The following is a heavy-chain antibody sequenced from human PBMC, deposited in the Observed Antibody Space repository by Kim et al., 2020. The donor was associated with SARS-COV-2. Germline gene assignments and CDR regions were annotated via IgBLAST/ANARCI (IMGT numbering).Heavy chain of an antibody. D-gene: IGHD3-22*01. CDR2: IKEDGSEK. V-gene: IGHV3-7*03. Sequence: GGSLRLSCAASGFTFSSYWMNWVRQAPGKGLEWVANIKEDGSEKYSVDSVKGRFTISRDNAKNSVYLQMNSLRAEATAVYYCAGVVVGYYYDTSGYSYYWYFELGGRGPLVTVSS. J-gene: IGHJ2*01. CDR3: AGVVVGYYYDTSGYSYYWYFEL. CDR1: GFTFSSYW.